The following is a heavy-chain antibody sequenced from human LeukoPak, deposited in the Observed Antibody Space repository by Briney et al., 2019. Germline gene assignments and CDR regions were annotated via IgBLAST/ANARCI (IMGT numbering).Heavy chain of an antibody. V-gene: IGHV4-59*01. CDR1: GASISSYY. CDR3: ARDAYYFGD. CDR2: IYYSGST. Sequence: SETLSLTCTVSGASISSYYLSWIRQPPGKGLEWIGYIYYSGSTNYNPSLKSRLTISVDTSKNQFSLKLYSVTAADTAMYYCARDAYYFGDWGQGTLVTVSS. J-gene: IGHJ4*02.